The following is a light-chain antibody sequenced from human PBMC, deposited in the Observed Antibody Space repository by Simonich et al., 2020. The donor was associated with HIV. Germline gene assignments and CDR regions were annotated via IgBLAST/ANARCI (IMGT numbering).Light chain of an antibody. V-gene: IGKV3-15*01. CDR1: QSVSSN. CDR3: QQRTNWRT. Sequence: EIVMTQSPTTLSVSPGERATLSCRASQSVSSNLAWYQQKPGQAPRLLIYGASTRATGIPARFSGSGSGTDFTLTISSLQAEDGAVYYCQQRTNWRTFGQGTKVEIK. CDR2: GAS. J-gene: IGKJ1*01.